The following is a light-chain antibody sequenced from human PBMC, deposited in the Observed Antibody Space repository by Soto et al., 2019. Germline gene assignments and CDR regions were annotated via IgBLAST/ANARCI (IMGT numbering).Light chain of an antibody. CDR1: QSLLHSNGYNY. Sequence: DLVMTQSPLSLPVTPGEPASISCRSSQSLLHSNGYNYLDWYLQRPGQSPQLLIYFGSNRASGVPDRFSGSGSGTDFTLKISRVEAEDVGVYYCMQPLQAPVTFGQGTKLEIK. J-gene: IGKJ2*01. CDR3: MQPLQAPVT. CDR2: FGS. V-gene: IGKV2-28*01.